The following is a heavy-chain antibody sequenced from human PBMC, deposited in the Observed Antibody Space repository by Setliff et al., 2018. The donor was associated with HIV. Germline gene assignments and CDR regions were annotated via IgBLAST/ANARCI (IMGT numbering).Heavy chain of an antibody. CDR1: GGSFSGYY. CDR3: ARQTATGTSATFDS. V-gene: IGHV4-34*01. D-gene: IGHD2-21*02. Sequence: SETLSLTCAVYGGSFSGYYWSWIRQPPGKGLEWIGEINHSGSTNYNPSLKSRVTISVDTSKNQFSLKLSSVTAADTAVYYCARQTATGTSATFDSWGQGSLVTSPQ. CDR2: INHSGST. J-gene: IGHJ4*02.